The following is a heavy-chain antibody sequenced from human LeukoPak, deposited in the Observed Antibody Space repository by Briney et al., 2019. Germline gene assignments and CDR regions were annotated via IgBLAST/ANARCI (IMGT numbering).Heavy chain of an antibody. CDR2: ISTSSSYI. Sequence: PGGSLRLSCAASGFSFSSYSMSWVRQAPGKGLEWVSSISTSSSYIYYADSVKGRFTISRDNAKNSLYVQMNSLRAEDTAVYYCAREVGGFRNYYYYYMDVWGKGTTVTVSS. V-gene: IGHV3-21*01. CDR1: GFSFSSYS. J-gene: IGHJ6*03. CDR3: AREVGGFRNYYYYYMDV. D-gene: IGHD1-26*01.